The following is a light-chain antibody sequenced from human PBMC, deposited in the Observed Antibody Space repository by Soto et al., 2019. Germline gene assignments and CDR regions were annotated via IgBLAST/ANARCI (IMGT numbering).Light chain of an antibody. V-gene: IGKV1-5*03. CDR1: QTISNW. Sequence: DIPMTQSPSTLSASVGDRVTITCRASQTISNWLAWYQQKPGKAPKVLIYKASSLESGVPSRFSGSGSGTEFTLTISSLQPDDFATYYCQQCDSYPWTFGQGTKVEVK. CDR2: KAS. J-gene: IGKJ1*01. CDR3: QQCDSYPWT.